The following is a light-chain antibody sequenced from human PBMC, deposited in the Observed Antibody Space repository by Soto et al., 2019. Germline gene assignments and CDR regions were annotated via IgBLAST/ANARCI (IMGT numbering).Light chain of an antibody. Sequence: EIVLTQSPATLSVSPGERASLSCRASQTISTKLVWYQQKPGQAPRLLIYGASTRATGIPDRFSGSGSGTEFTLTISSLXSXDXXXXYCQQYSNWPPITFGQGTRLEIK. J-gene: IGKJ5*01. CDR2: GAS. V-gene: IGKV3-15*01. CDR1: QTISTK. CDR3: QQYSNWPPIT.